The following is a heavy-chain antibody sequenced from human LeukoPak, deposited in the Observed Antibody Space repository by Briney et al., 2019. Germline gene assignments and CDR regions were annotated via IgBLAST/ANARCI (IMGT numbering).Heavy chain of an antibody. D-gene: IGHD2-15*01. Sequence: PGGSLRLSCAASGFTFSNAWMSWVRQAPGKGLEWVANIKQDGSDKYYVDSVKGRFTISRDNAKNSLYLQMNSLRAEDTAVYFCARDLEYCSGGSCHYWGQGTLVTVSS. V-gene: IGHV3-7*04. J-gene: IGHJ4*02. CDR1: GFTFSNAW. CDR3: ARDLEYCSGGSCHY. CDR2: IKQDGSDK.